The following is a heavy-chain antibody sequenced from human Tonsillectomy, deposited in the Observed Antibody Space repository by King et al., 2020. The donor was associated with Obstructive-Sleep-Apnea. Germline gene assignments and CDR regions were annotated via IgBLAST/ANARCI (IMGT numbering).Heavy chain of an antibody. D-gene: IGHD2-2*02. V-gene: IGHV3-7*01. Sequence: VQLVESGGGLVQPGGSLRLSCAASGFTFSSYWMSWVRQPPGKGLEWVANIKQDGSEKYYVDSVKGRFTISRDNAKNSLYLQMNSLRAEDTAVYYCASFSIPDAFDIWGQGTMVTVSS. CDR2: IKQDGSEK. CDR3: ASFSIPDAFDI. CDR1: GFTFSSYW. J-gene: IGHJ3*02.